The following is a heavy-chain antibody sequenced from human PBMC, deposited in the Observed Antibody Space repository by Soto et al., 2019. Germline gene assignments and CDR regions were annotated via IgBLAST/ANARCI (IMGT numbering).Heavy chain of an antibody. V-gene: IGHV3-48*02. CDR2: ISSSSSTI. CDR1: GFTFSSYS. J-gene: IGHJ3*02. Sequence: GGSLRLSCAASGFTFSSYSMNWVRQAPGKGLEWVSYISSSSSTIYYADSVKGRFTISRDNAKNSLYLQMNSLRDEDTAVYYCASRLDYYDSSGYYYVGAFDIWGQGTMVTVSS. CDR3: ASRLDYYDSSGYYYVGAFDI. D-gene: IGHD3-22*01.